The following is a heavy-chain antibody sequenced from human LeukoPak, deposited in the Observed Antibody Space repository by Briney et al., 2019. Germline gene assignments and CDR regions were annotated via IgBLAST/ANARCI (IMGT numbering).Heavy chain of an antibody. V-gene: IGHV2-70*04. CDR3: ARISPGYSYGYYYFDY. Sequence: SGPALGDPTQPLTLTCTFSGFSLGTSGMRVSWIRQPPGKALEWLARIDWDDDKFYSTSLKTRLTISKDTSKNQVVLTMTNMDPVDTATYYCARISPGYSYGYYYFDYWGQGTLVTVSS. J-gene: IGHJ4*02. D-gene: IGHD5-18*01. CDR2: IDWDDDK. CDR1: GFSLGTSGMR.